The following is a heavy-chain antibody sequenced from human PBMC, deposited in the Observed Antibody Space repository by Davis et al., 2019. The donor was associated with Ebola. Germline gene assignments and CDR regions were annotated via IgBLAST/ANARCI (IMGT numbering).Heavy chain of an antibody. J-gene: IGHJ4*02. D-gene: IGHD6-25*01. V-gene: IGHV3-23*01. Sequence: GESLKISCAASGFTFSNYAINWVRQAPGKGLEWVSTISGRRGSIFYADSVKGRFNISRDNSKNMLYLQMNSLRAEDTAVYYCAIKAGYWGQGTLVTVSS. CDR3: AIKAGY. CDR2: ISGRRGSI. CDR1: GFTFSNYA.